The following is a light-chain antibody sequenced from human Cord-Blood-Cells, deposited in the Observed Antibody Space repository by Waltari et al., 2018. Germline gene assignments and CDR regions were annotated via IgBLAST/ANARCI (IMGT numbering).Light chain of an antibody. CDR1: SSDVGGYNY. V-gene: IGLV2-14*01. J-gene: IGLJ1*01. CDR3: SSDTSSSTYV. CDR2: EVS. Sequence: QSALPQPPSVSGSPGQSITISCTGTSSDVGGYNYVSCYQQHPGTAPKLMIYEVSNRPVGAYNCFSGSTSGNTAFMTISVLHADDEADYYCSSDTSSSTYVFGTGTKVTVL.